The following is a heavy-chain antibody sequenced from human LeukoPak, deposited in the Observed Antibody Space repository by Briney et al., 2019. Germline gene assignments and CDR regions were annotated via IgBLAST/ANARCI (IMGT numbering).Heavy chain of an antibody. Sequence: SETLSLTCAVYGGSFSGYYWSWIRQPPGKGLEWIGEINHSGSTNYNPSLKSRVTISVDTSKNQFSLKLSSVTAADTAVYYCARAPPWFGESNADYWSQGTLVTVSS. CDR1: GGSFSGYY. V-gene: IGHV4-34*01. CDR3: ARAPPWFGESNADY. D-gene: IGHD3-10*01. J-gene: IGHJ4*02. CDR2: INHSGST.